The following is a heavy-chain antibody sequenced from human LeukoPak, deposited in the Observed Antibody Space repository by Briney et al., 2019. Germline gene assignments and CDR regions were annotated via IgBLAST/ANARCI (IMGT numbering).Heavy chain of an antibody. CDR1: GFTFDDYA. CDR3: AKGVWNYETDAFDI. CDR2: ISWNSGSI. D-gene: IGHD1-7*01. Sequence: GGSLRLSCAASGFTFDDYAMHWVRQAPGNGLEWVSGISWNSGSIGYADSVKGRFTISRDNAKNSLYLQMNSLRAEDTALYYCAKGVWNYETDAFDIWGQGTMVTVSS. J-gene: IGHJ3*02. V-gene: IGHV3-9*01.